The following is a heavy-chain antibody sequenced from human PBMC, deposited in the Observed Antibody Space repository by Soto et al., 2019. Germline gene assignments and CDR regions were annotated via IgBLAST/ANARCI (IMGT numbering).Heavy chain of an antibody. CDR1: GFPFSSHS. J-gene: IGHJ4*01. D-gene: IGHD6-19*01. Sequence: EGSLRLSCADSGFPFSSHSMNWVRQAPGKGLEWVSSISSSSRYIYYADSVKGRFTISRYNAKNSLYLQMNGLRAEDTAVYYCARDLGGGCNYYFDYWGDAPVDTV. CDR3: ARDLGGGCNYYFDY. V-gene: IGHV3-21*01. CDR2: ISSSSRYI.